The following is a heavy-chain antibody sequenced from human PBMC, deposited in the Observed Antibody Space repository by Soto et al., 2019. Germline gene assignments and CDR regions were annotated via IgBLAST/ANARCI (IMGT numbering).Heavy chain of an antibody. J-gene: IGHJ4*02. V-gene: IGHV3-23*01. CDR2: ISGSGGST. CDR1: GFTFSSYA. Sequence: GGSLRLSCAASGFTFSSYAMSWVRQAPGKGLEWVSAISGSGGSTYYADSVKGRFTISRDNSKNTLYLQMNSLRAEDTAVYYCAKDRHTLTVVASPYYFDYWGQGTLVTVSS. CDR3: AKDRHTLTVVASPYYFDY. D-gene: IGHD2-15*01.